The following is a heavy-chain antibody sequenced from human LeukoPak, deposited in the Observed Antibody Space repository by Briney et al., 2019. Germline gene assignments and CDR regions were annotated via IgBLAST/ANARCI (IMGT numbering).Heavy chain of an antibody. Sequence: GRSLKLSCAASGFTFRNYGFHWVRQAPGKGLEWVAVIYHDGSYQYYADSVKGRFTFSRDNSKNTVFLEMNSLRAEDTAMYYCTRDSAKSFDDWGQGTLVTVSS. CDR2: IYHDGSYQ. CDR3: TRDSAKSFDD. V-gene: IGHV3-33*01. D-gene: IGHD4/OR15-4a*01. CDR1: GFTFRNYG. J-gene: IGHJ4*02.